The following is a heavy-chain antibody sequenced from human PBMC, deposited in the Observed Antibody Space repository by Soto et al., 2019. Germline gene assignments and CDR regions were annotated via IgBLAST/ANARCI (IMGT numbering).Heavy chain of an antibody. J-gene: IGHJ5*02. V-gene: IGHV1-2*02. D-gene: IGHD3-22*01. CDR3: ARGDFDSSANYYAGWFDP. CDR2: FNPNSGGT. CDR1: GYIFTGYY. Sequence: QVQLVQSGAEVKKPGASVKVSCKASGYIFTGYYMHWLRQAPGQGLEWMGWFNPNSGGTKYAQEFQGRVTMTNDTSINTAYMELSGLISDDTAVYYCARGDFDSSANYYAGWFDPWGQGTLVTVSS.